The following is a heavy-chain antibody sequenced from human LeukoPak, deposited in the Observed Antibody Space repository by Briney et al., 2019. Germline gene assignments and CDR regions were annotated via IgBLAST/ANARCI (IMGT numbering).Heavy chain of an antibody. V-gene: IGHV3-66*01. J-gene: IGHJ3*02. CDR2: IYSGGST. Sequence: PGGSLRLSCAASGFTVSSNYMSWVRQAPGKGLEWVSVIYSGGSTYYADSVKGRFTISRDNSKNTLYLQMNSLRAEDTAVYYCAKIRTEMAFDIWGQGTMVTVSS. CDR1: GFTVSSNY. D-gene: IGHD1-1*01. CDR3: AKIRTEMAFDI.